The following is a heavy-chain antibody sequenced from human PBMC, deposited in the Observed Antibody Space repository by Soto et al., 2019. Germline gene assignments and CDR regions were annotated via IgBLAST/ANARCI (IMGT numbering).Heavy chain of an antibody. CDR1: GGSISSYY. CDR2: IYYAGST. CDR3: ARRIVDTETFDY. J-gene: IGHJ4*02. Sequence: PSDTLSLTCTVSGGSISSYYWSWIRQPPGKGLEWIGYIYYAGSTKYNPSLNSRVTISVDTSKNQFSLTVTSVTAADTAVYYCARRIVDTETFDYWGQGTLVTVSS. D-gene: IGHD5-12*01. V-gene: IGHV4-59*08.